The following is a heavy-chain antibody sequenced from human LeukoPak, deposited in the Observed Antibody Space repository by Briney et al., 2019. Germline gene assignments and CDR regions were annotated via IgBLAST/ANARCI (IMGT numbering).Heavy chain of an antibody. Sequence: PSETLSLTCTVSGGSISSGGYYWSWIRQHPGKGLGWIGYIYYSGSTYYNPSLKGRFTISVNTSQDPSSLRGGSVTAPNTPCNYCAGRLHLIAARWFYPRGQGALCSVSS. D-gene: IGHD6-25*01. CDR1: GGSISSGGYY. CDR3: AGRLHLIAARWFYP. V-gene: IGHV4-31*03. CDR2: IYYSGST. J-gene: IGHJ5*02.